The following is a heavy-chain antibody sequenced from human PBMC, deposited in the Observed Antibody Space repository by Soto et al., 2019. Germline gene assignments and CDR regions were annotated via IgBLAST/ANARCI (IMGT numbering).Heavy chain of an antibody. D-gene: IGHD1-26*01. CDR2: ILEEGSEK. Sequence: GESLRLSCAASRFTFSNDCMTWVRQAPGKGLEWVARILEEGSEKHYVVCVKGRYNISRDNAEKSLYLQTDSPRVANTEVSFCSRDVDVGAKALNYWGQGALVTVSS. V-gene: IGHV3-7*01. CDR3: SRDVDVGAKALNY. CDR1: RFTFSNDC. J-gene: IGHJ4*02.